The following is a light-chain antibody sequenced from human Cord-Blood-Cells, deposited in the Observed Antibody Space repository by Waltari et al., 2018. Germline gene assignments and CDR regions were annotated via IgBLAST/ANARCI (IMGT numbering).Light chain of an antibody. Sequence: DRVTITCRASQSISSYLNWYQQKPGKAPKLLIYAASSLQSGVPSTFSGSGSGTDFTLTISSLQPEDFATYYCQQSYSTPFTFGPGTKVDIK. CDR1: QSISSY. J-gene: IGKJ3*01. CDR3: QQSYSTPFT. CDR2: AAS. V-gene: IGKV1-39*01.